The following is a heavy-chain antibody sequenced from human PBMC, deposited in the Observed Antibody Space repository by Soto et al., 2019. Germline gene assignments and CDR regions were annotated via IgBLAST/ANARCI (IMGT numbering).Heavy chain of an antibody. Sequence: LSLTCTISGGPISGGGYSWTVMRQHPRKGVEGIEYIYYSGITYYNPSLKSRVTISVDTSKNQFSLKLSSVTAADTAVYYCARDKMIDDFGLGTFDYWGQGTVVTVSS. CDR3: ARDKMIDDFGLGTFDY. CDR1: GGPISGGGYS. V-gene: IGHV4-31*03. D-gene: IGHD3-10*01. CDR2: IYYSGIT. J-gene: IGHJ4*02.